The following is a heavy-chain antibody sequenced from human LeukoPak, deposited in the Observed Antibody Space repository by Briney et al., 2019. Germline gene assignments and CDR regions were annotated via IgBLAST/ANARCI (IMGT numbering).Heavy chain of an antibody. CDR1: GYTLTSYD. CDR3: ARVITSDY. CDR2: MNPKSCNT. V-gene: IGHV1-8*01. Sequence: GASVKVSCKASGYTLTSYDVSWVRQASGKGLAWVGWMNPKSCNTGYPQNFQGKVTMTRDSSISTADMELTSLRSEDTAICYCARVITSDYWGQGILITVSS. J-gene: IGHJ4*02.